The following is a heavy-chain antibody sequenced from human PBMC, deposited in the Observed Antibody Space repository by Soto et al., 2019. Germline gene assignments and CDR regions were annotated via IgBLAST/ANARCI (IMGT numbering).Heavy chain of an antibody. J-gene: IGHJ4*02. CDR1: GYAFTTYG. D-gene: IGHD2-2*01. CDR2: ISAHNGNT. Sequence: QVHLVQSGAEVKKPGASVKVSCKGSGYAFTTYGITWVRQAPGQGLEWMGWISAHNGNTNYAQKLQGRVTVTRDTSTSTAYLELRGSRPDDTAVYYCARGKYGAYWGQGAVVTGSS. CDR3: ARGKYGAY. V-gene: IGHV1-18*01.